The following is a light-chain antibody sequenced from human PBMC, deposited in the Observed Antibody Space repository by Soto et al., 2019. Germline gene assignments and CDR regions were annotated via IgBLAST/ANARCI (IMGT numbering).Light chain of an antibody. J-gene: IGKJ4*01. V-gene: IGKV3-15*01. Sequence: EIVMTQSPATLSVSPGERATLSCRASESVSSNLAWYQHKPGQAPRLLIYGASTRATGIPARFSGSGSATEFTLTISSLQSEDFAVYYCQQYNNWPPLTFGGGTKVEI. CDR2: GAS. CDR3: QQYNNWPPLT. CDR1: ESVSSN.